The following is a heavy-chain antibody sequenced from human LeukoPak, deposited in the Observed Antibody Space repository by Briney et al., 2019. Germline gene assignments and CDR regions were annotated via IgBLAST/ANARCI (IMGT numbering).Heavy chain of an antibody. J-gene: IGHJ5*02. CDR3: TREVRSAWASFDP. D-gene: IGHD1-26*01. V-gene: IGHV4-34*01. CDR1: GGSFSGYY. Sequence: SETLSLTCAVYGGSFSGYYWSWIRQPPGKGLEWIGEINHSGSTNYNPSLKSRLTISPDTSKNQFSLKLTSVTAADTAVYYCTREVRSAWASFDPWGQGTLVIVSS. CDR2: INHSGST.